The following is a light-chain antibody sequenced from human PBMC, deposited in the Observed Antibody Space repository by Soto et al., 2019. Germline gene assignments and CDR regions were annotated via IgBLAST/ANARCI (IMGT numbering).Light chain of an antibody. J-gene: IGLJ2*01. V-gene: IGLV2-8*01. CDR1: SSDIGGFNY. Sequence: QSALTQPPSASGSPGLSVTISCTGTSSDIGGFNYVSWFQQHPGKAPRLLIYEVSKRPSGVPDRFSGSKSGNTASLTVSGLQAEDEADYYCSSYAGHINVAVFGGGTKLTVL. CDR2: EVS. CDR3: SSYAGHINVAV.